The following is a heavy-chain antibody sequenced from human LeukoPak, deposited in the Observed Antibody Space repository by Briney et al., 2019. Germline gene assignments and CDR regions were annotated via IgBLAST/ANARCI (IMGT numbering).Heavy chain of an antibody. CDR2: ISYDGSNK. CDR1: GFTFSSYA. Sequence: GGSLRLSCAASGFTFSSYAMHWVRQAPGKGLEWVAVISYDGSNKYYADSVKGRFTISRDNSKNTLYLQMNSLRAEDTAVYYCARDLYNWNDDPPHLFDYWGQGTLVTVSS. V-gene: IGHV3-30-3*01. J-gene: IGHJ4*02. D-gene: IGHD1-1*01. CDR3: ARDLYNWNDDPPHLFDY.